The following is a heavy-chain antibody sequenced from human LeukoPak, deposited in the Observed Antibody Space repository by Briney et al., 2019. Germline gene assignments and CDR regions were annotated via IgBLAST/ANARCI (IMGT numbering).Heavy chain of an antibody. J-gene: IGHJ4*02. CDR2: ISSSGSTI. V-gene: IGHV3-11*01. CDR3: AKDRSSIAARPPFDY. CDR1: EFTFSDYY. D-gene: IGHD6-6*01. Sequence: GGSLRLSCAASEFTFSDYYMSWIRQAPGKGLEWVSYISSSGSTIYYADSVKGRFTISRDNSKNTLYLQMNSLRAEDTAVYYCAKDRSSIAARPPFDYWGQGTLVTVSS.